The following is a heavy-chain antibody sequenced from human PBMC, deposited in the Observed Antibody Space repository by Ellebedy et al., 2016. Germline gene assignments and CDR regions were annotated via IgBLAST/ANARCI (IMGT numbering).Heavy chain of an antibody. Sequence: GESLKISCAASGFTFSNAWMSWVRQAPGKGLEWVAVIWYDGSNKYYADSVKGRFTISRDNSKNTLYLQMNSLRAEDTAVYYCARGVGSNWYGESNYYSYFYMDVWGEGTTVTVSS. D-gene: IGHD3-10*01. CDR3: ARGVGSNWYGESNYYSYFYMDV. CDR2: IWYDGSNK. V-gene: IGHV3-33*08. CDR1: GFTFSNAW. J-gene: IGHJ6*03.